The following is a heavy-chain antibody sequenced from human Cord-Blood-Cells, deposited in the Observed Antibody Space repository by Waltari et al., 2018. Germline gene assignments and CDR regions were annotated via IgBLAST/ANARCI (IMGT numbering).Heavy chain of an antibody. J-gene: IGHJ4*01. CDR1: GASFSRYY. D-gene: IGHD6-13*01. Sequence: QVQLQQWGAGLLKPSETLSLTCAVYGASFSRYYWSWIRPPPGKGLEWIGEINHSRSTAYNPPLKSRVTISVATSKKQFSLKLSSVTAADTAVYYRAAYGSRWYYFEYWGHGTLVTVAS. V-gene: IGHV4-34*01. CDR2: INHSRST. CDR3: AAYGSRWYYFEY.